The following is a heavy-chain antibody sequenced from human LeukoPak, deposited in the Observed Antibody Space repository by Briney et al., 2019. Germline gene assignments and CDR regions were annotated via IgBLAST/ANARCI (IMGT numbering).Heavy chain of an antibody. Sequence: GASVKVSCKASGYTFTSYGISWVRQAPGQGLEWMGWISAYNGNTNYAQKLQGRVTMTTDTSTSTAYMELRSLRSDDTAVYYCARVPRGVVVVAAGAVDYWGQGTLVTVSS. CDR2: ISAYNGNT. CDR3: ARVPRGVVVVAAGAVDY. V-gene: IGHV1-18*01. CDR1: GYTFTSYG. J-gene: IGHJ4*02. D-gene: IGHD2-15*01.